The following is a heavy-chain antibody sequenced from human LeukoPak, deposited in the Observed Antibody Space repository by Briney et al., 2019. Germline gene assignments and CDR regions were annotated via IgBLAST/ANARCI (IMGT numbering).Heavy chain of an antibody. Sequence: EASVKVSCKASGYTFTSYGISWVRQAPGQGLEWMGWISAYNGNTNYAQKLQGRVTMTTDTSTSTAYMELRSLRSDDTAVYYCARDTNQGHLVGATDEAFDPWGQGTLVTVSS. D-gene: IGHD1-26*01. V-gene: IGHV1-18*01. J-gene: IGHJ5*02. CDR3: ARDTNQGHLVGATDEAFDP. CDR1: GYTFTSYG. CDR2: ISAYNGNT.